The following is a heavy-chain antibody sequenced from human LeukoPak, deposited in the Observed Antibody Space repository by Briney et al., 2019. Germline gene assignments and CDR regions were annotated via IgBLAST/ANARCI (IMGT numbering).Heavy chain of an antibody. Sequence: ASVKVSCKASGYTFTSYYMHWVRQAPGQGLEWMGIINPSGGSTSYAQKFQGRVTMTRDTSTSTVYMELSSLRSEDKAVYYCASGGSGDYFDYWGQGTLVTVSS. V-gene: IGHV1-46*03. CDR2: INPSGGST. D-gene: IGHD3-10*01. J-gene: IGHJ4*02. CDR3: ASGGSGDYFDY. CDR1: GYTFTSYY.